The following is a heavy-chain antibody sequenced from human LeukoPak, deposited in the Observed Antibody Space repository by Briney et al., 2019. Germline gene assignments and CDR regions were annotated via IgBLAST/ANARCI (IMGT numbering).Heavy chain of an antibody. D-gene: IGHD3-10*01. CDR1: GGSFTGYY. V-gene: IGHV4-34*01. Sequence: SQTLSLTRAVNGGSFTGYYWSWIRQFPGKGLECIGEINHSGSTNYNPSLKSRLTISVDTSKNQLSLKLSSVTAADTAVYYCARGGYGPGSHYKYWGQGTLVTVSS. CDR3: ARGGYGPGSHYKY. CDR2: INHSGST. J-gene: IGHJ4*02.